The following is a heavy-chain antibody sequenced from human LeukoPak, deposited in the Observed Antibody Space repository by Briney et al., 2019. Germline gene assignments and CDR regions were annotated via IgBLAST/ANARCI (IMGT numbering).Heavy chain of an antibody. J-gene: IGHJ4*02. D-gene: IGHD2-2*01. Sequence: SETLSLTRTVSGGSISSSSYSWGWIRQPPGKGLEWIGSIYYSGSTYYNPSLKSRVTISVDTSKNQFSLKLSSVTAADTAVYYCARDCSSTSCEDIKFDYWGQGTLVTVSS. V-gene: IGHV4-39*02. CDR3: ARDCSSTSCEDIKFDY. CDR1: GGSISSSSYS. CDR2: IYYSGST.